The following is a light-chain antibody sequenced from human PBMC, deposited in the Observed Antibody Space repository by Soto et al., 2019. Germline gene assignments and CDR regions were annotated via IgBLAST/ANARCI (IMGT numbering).Light chain of an antibody. CDR1: QSLSNN. CDR2: GAS. V-gene: IGKV3-15*01. Sequence: EMVLTQSPATLSVSPGERATLSCRVSQSLSNNLAWYQQKPGQAPRLLIYGASTRATGIPARFSGSGSGTDFTLTISSLQSEDFAVYHCQHRGTFGQGTKVQIK. CDR3: QHRGT. J-gene: IGKJ1*01.